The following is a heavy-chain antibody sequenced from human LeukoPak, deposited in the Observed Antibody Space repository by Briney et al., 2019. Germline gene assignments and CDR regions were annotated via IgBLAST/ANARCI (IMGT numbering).Heavy chain of an antibody. Sequence: GGSLRLSCAASGFSFSSDAMSCVRQAPGKGLEWVSAISGSGGSTYYADSVKGRFTISRDNSRNTVYLQMNSLRAEDTAVYYCANDLGWIQLNLGRGQGTLVTVSS. V-gene: IGHV3-23*01. CDR3: ANDLGWIQLNLG. D-gene: IGHD5-18*01. J-gene: IGHJ4*02. CDR2: ISGSGGST. CDR1: GFSFSSDA.